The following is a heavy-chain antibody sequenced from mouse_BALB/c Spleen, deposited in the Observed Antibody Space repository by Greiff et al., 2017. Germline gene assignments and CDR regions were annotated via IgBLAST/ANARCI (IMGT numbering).Heavy chain of an antibody. CDR3: ARHGDYGSRASSFDY. CDR1: GFTFSSYT. D-gene: IGHD1-1*01. V-gene: IGHV5-12-2*01. J-gene: IGHJ2*01. CDR2: ISNGGGST. Sequence: EVKLMESGGGLVQPGGSLKLSCAASGFTFSSYTMSWVRQTPEKRLEWVAYISNGGGSTYYPDTVKGRFTISRDNAKNTLYLQMSSLKSEDTAMYYCARHGDYGSRASSFDYWGQGTTLTVSS.